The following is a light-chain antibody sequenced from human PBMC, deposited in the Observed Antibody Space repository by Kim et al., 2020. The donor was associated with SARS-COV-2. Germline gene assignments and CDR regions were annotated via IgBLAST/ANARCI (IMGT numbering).Light chain of an antibody. Sequence: GDRVTITCRASQVITNWLAWYQQKPGKAPKLLIYKASTLESGVPSRFSGSASGTNFTLTISSLQPDDFATYYCQQYSSYSMYTFGQGTKLEI. CDR3: QQYSSYSMYT. CDR2: KAS. J-gene: IGKJ2*01. CDR1: QVITNW. V-gene: IGKV1-5*03.